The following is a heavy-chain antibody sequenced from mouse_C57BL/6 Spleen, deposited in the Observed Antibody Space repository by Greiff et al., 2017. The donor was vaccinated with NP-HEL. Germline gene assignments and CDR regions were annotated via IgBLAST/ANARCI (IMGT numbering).Heavy chain of an antibody. J-gene: IGHJ3*01. V-gene: IGHV8-8*01. Sequence: QVTLKVSGPGILQPSQTLSLTCSFSGFSLSTFGMGVGWIRQPSGKGLEWLAHIWWDADKSYNPALKSRLTISKDTSKNQVFLKIAKVDTADTATYYCARIDYYGSRTGAWFAYWGQGTLVTVSA. CDR2: IWWDADK. CDR3: ARIDYYGSRTGAWFAY. CDR1: GFSLSTFGMG. D-gene: IGHD1-1*01.